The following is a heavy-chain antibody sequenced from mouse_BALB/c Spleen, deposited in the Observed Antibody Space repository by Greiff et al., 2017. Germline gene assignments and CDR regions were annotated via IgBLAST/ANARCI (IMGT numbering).Heavy chain of an antibody. CDR1: GFTFSSYG. D-gene: IGHD2-1*01. J-gene: IGHJ3*01. Sequence: EVMLVESGGDLVKPGGSLKLSCAASGFTFSSYGMSWVRQTPDKRLEWVATISSGGSYTYYPDSVKGRFTISRDNAKNTLYLQMSSLKSEDTAMYYCARSMVTSFADWGQGTLVTVSA. CDR3: ARSMVTSFAD. V-gene: IGHV5-6*01. CDR2: ISSGGSYT.